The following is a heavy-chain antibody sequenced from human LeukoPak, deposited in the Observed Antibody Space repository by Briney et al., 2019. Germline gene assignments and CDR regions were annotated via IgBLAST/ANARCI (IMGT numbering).Heavy chain of an antibody. CDR3: AKDVWWSVS. Sequence: PGGSLRLSCAASGFTFSSYGMHWVRQAPGKGLEWVAVISYDGSNKYYADSVKGRFTISRDNSKNILYLQMNSLRAEDTAMYLCAKDVWWSVSWGQGTPVTVSS. CDR2: ISYDGSNK. J-gene: IGHJ5*02. V-gene: IGHV3-30*18. CDR1: GFTFSSYG. D-gene: IGHD2-8*02.